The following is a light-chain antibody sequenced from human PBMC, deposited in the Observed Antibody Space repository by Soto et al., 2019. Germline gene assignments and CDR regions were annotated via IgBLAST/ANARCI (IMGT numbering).Light chain of an antibody. Sequence: DIQMTQSPSSLSASVGDRVNITCRASQSISSYLNWYQQTPGTAPKLLIYAASSLQSGVPSRFSGSGSGTDFTLTISSLQPEEFATYDCQQSYSLWTCGQGTTGDIK. V-gene: IGKV1-39*01. CDR1: QSISSY. CDR3: QQSYSLWT. J-gene: IGKJ1*01. CDR2: AAS.